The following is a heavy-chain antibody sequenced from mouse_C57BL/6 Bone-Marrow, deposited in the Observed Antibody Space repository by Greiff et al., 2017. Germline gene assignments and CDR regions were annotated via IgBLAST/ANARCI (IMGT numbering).Heavy chain of an antibody. CDR1: GYTFTSYT. D-gene: IGHD2-10*02. Sequence: VQGVESGAELARPGASVKMSCKASGYTFTSYTMHWVKQRPGQGLEWIGYINPSSGYTKYNQKFKDKATLTADKSSSTAYMQLSSLTSEDSAVYYCARSVWGLAYWGQGTLVTVSA. CDR3: ARSVWGLAY. CDR2: INPSSGYT. J-gene: IGHJ3*01. V-gene: IGHV1-4*01.